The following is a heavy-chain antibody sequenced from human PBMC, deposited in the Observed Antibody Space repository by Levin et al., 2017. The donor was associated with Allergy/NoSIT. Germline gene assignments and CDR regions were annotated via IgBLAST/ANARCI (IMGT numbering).Heavy chain of an antibody. D-gene: IGHD5-18*01. J-gene: IGHJ4*02. CDR3: ARTSSLDTTMAYYFDY. CDR1: GFSLSTSGTY. V-gene: IGHV2-70*17. CDR2: IDWDDDK. Sequence: RASGPTLVKPTQTLTLTCTFYGFSLSTSGTYVSWIRQPPGKALEWLAHIDWDDDKLYTTSLKTRLTISKDTSKNQVVLTMTNMDPVDTATYYCARTSSLDTTMAYYFDYWGQGTLVTVSS.